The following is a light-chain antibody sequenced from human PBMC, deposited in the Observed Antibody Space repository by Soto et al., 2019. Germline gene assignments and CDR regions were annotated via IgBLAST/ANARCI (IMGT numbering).Light chain of an antibody. CDR2: GAS. Sequence: IVLTQSPGTLSLSPGERETLSCRASQSVSNNYLAWYQQKPGQAPRLLIYGASNRATGIPDRFSGSGSGTDFTLTISRLEPEDFAVYYCQQYDNWPWTFGQGAKVDI. CDR3: QQYDNWPWT. J-gene: IGKJ1*01. V-gene: IGKV3-20*01. CDR1: QSVSNNY.